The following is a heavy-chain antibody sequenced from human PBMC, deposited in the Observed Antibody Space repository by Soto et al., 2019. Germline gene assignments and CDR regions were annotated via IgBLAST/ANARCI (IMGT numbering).Heavy chain of an antibody. CDR1: GFTFSRSW. CDR3: ARSFGSWNNPDTHYDY. Sequence: GGSLRLSCAASGFTFSRSWMSWVRQAPGRGLEWVAKINQYGSETYYVDSVKGRFTISRDNTKNSVHLQMNSVTADDTALYYCARSFGSWNNPDTHYDYWGQGTLVTVSS. V-gene: IGHV3-7*01. J-gene: IGHJ4*02. D-gene: IGHD3-10*01. CDR2: INQYGSET.